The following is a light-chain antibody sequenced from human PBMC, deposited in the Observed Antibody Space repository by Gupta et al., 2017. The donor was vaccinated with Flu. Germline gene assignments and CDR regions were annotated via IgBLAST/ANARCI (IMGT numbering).Light chain of an antibody. Sequence: DIGMTQSPDPLAVSLGERATINCKSSQSVLYSSNNKNYLAWYQQKPGQPPKLLIYWASTRDSGVPDRFTGSGSGTDFTLTISSLQAEDVAVYYCQQYYSTPYTFGQGTKLEIK. CDR1: QSVLYSSNNKNY. CDR2: WAS. J-gene: IGKJ2*01. V-gene: IGKV4-1*01. CDR3: QQYYSTPYT.